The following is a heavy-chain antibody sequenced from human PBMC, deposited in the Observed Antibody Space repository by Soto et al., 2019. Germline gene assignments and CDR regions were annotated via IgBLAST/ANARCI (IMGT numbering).Heavy chain of an antibody. CDR1: GFTFSSYS. CDR3: ARLFIGYYYDSSGYYYFDY. V-gene: IGHV3-21*04. J-gene: IGHJ4*02. Sequence: GGSLRLSCAASGFTFSSYSMNWVRQAPGKGLEWVSSISSSSSYIYYADSVKGRFTISRDNAKNSLYLQMNSLRSEDTAVYYCARLFIGYYYDSSGYYYFDYWGQGTLVTVSS. CDR2: ISSSSSYI. D-gene: IGHD3-22*01.